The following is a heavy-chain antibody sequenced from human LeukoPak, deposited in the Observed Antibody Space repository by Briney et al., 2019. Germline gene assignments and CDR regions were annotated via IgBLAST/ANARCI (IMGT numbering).Heavy chain of an antibody. D-gene: IGHD3-22*01. J-gene: IGHJ1*01. CDR3: GRLDDSSGYFH. CDR1: GGSISSSTW. CDR2: FYHSGST. V-gene: IGHV4-4*02. Sequence: SETLSLTCAVSGGSISSSTWWSWVRQPPGKGLEWTGVFYHSGSTNYNPSLRSRVTVSIDESTNHFTLRLGSVTAADAAVYYCGRLDDSSGYFHWGQGTLVTVSS.